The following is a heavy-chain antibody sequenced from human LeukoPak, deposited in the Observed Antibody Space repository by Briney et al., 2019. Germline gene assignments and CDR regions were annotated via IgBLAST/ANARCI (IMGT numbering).Heavy chain of an antibody. V-gene: IGHV3-30*04. D-gene: IGHD5-24*01. Sequence: GGSLRLSCAATGFTFSSYAMHWVRQAPGKGLEWVAVISYDGSNKYYADSVKGRFTISRDNSKNTLYLQMNSLRAEDTAVYYCARGERRDGYNNYFDYWGQGTLVTVSS. CDR2: ISYDGSNK. J-gene: IGHJ4*02. CDR3: ARGERRDGYNNYFDY. CDR1: GFTFSSYA.